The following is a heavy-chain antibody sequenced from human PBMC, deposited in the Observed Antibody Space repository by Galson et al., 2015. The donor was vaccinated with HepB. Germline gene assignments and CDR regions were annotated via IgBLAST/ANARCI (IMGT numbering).Heavy chain of an antibody. J-gene: IGHJ6*03. D-gene: IGHD6-25*01. V-gene: IGHV3-15*07. CDR2: IKSKTDGGTT. CDR1: GFTFSNAW. CDR3: TTLGGFNYYYYYMDV. Sequence: SLRLSCAASGFTFSNAWMNWVRQAPGKGLEWVGRIKSKTDGGTTDYAAPVKGRFTTSRDDSKNTLYLQMNSLKTEDTAVYYCTTLGGFNYYYYYMDVWGKGTTVTVSS.